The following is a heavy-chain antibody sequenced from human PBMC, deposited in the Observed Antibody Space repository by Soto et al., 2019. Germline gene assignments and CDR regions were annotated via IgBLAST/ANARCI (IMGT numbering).Heavy chain of an antibody. CDR3: AIRYCASDNCPLFSYLVDL. Sequence: VQLVQSGAEVKKTGSSVKVSCKASGGTFNKFAFSWVRQAPGQGCEWMGGIIPVFRSANYAQRVRGRITITADESTSTVYLYLNDLRSDDTAVYYCAIRYCASDNCPLFSYLVDLWGLGPTVTVSS. V-gene: IGHV1-69*01. D-gene: IGHD2-21*02. CDR1: GGTFNKFA. CDR2: IIPVFRSA. J-gene: IGHJ6*02.